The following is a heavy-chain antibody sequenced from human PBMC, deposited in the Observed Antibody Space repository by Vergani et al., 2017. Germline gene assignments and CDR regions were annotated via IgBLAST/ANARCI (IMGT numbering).Heavy chain of an antibody. CDR2: IKKTGDST. J-gene: IGHJ4*02. Sequence: EVQLLQSEGAVVQPGGSLRLSCVASGFTFSSHAMSWVRQGHGQGLEWFSSIKKTGDSTHYADSVKGRFTISRDNSKNTLYLQMNSLTVEDTAVYYCGRGSDNYNWGQGTLVTVSS. V-gene: IGHV3-23*01. CDR3: GRGSDNYN. D-gene: IGHD5-24*01. CDR1: GFTFSSHA.